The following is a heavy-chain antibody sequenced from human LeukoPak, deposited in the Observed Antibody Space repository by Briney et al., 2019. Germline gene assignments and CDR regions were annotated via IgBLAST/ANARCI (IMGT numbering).Heavy chain of an antibody. Sequence: ASVKVSCKASGYTFTSNYIHWVRQAPGQGLEWMGMIYPRDGSTSYAQKFQGRVTMTTDTSTSTAYMELRSLRSDDTAVYYCARGWMVRGVIITLFDYWGQGTLVTVSS. V-gene: IGHV1-46*01. CDR3: ARGWMVRGVIITLFDY. CDR1: GYTFTSNY. J-gene: IGHJ4*02. D-gene: IGHD3-10*01. CDR2: IYPRDGST.